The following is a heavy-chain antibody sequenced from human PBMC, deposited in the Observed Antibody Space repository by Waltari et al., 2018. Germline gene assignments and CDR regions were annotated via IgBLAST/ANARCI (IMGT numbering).Heavy chain of an antibody. CDR2: INAGNGNT. D-gene: IGHD2-8*01. V-gene: IGHV1-3*03. J-gene: IGHJ4*02. Sequence: QVQLVQSGAEVKKPGASVKVSCKASGYTFTSYAMHWVRQAPGQRLEWMGWINAGNGNTKYSQECQGRVTITRDTSASTAYMELSSLRSEDMAVYYCARDIHGVCLDYWGQGTLVTVSS. CDR1: GYTFTSYA. CDR3: ARDIHGVCLDY.